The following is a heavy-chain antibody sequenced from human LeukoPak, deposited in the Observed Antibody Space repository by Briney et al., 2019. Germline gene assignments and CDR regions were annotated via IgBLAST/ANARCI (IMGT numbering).Heavy chain of an antibody. J-gene: IGHJ5*02. CDR3: ARDSWFAGNDWFDP. V-gene: IGHV4-59*01. CDR2: IYYTGST. CDR1: GGSTSSYY. D-gene: IGHD1-1*01. Sequence: SETLSLTCTVSGGSTSSYYWNWIRQPPGKGLEWMGYIYYTGSTNYNPSLKSRVTISVDTSKNQFSLKLTSVTAADTAVYYCARDSWFAGNDWFDPWGQGTLVTVSS.